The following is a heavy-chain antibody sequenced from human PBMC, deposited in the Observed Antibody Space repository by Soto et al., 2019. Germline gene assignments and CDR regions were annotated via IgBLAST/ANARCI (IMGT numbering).Heavy chain of an antibody. J-gene: IGHJ4*02. D-gene: IGHD5-12*01. V-gene: IGHV1-69*01. Sequence: QVHLVQSGAEVKKPGSSVKVSCKTSGGTFSDLAFSWVRQAPRQGLEWVGGIIPLFGTPNYAREFQGRVSISADESSNPVYLELRGLRSEDTAVYYCASERVAEMATGGYFDNWGQGTLVTVSS. CDR3: ASERVAEMATGGYFDN. CDR2: IIPLFGTP. CDR1: GGTFSDLA.